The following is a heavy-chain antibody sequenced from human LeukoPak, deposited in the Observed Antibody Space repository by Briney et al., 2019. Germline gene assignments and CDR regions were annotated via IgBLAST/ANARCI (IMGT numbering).Heavy chain of an antibody. J-gene: IGHJ4*02. Sequence: GGSLRLSCAASGFTFNSNSMNWVRQAPGKGLEWVSYISGSSSAIYYSDSVKGRFTISRDNAKNSLYLQMGNLRAEDTAVYYCVRDGSTSYFDYWGQGILVTVSS. V-gene: IGHV3-48*01. CDR2: ISGSSSAI. CDR1: GFTFNSNS. CDR3: VRDGSTSYFDY.